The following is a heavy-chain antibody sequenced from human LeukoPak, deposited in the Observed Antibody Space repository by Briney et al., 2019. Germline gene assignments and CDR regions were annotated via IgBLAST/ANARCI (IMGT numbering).Heavy chain of an antibody. V-gene: IGHV3-48*01. Sequence: GGSLRLSCAASGFTFSSYSMNWVRQAPGKGLEWVSYISSSSSTIYYADSVKGRFTISRDNAKNSLYLQMNSLRAEDTAVYYCARGLKRYDFWSGHYWGQGTLVTVSS. CDR2: ISSSSSTI. CDR1: GFTFSSYS. J-gene: IGHJ4*02. CDR3: ARGLKRYDFWSGHY. D-gene: IGHD3-3*01.